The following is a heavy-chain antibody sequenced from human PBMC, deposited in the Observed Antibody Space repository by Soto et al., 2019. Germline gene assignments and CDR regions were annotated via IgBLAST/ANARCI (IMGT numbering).Heavy chain of an antibody. Sequence: SETLSLTCTVSGGSISSYYWSWIRQPPGKGLEWIGYIYYSGSTNYNPSLKSRVTISVDTSKNQFSLKLSSVTAADTAVYYCARLHYGSGSPLGYYYYYMDVWGKGTTVTVSS. CDR2: IYYSGST. CDR3: ARLHYGSGSPLGYYYYYMDV. V-gene: IGHV4-59*08. D-gene: IGHD3-10*01. CDR1: GGSISSYY. J-gene: IGHJ6*03.